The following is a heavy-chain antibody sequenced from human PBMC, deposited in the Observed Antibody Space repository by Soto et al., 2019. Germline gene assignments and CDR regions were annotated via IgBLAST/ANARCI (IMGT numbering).Heavy chain of an antibody. CDR2: INPIFGTP. V-gene: IGHV1-69*06. J-gene: IGHJ4*02. CDR3: AREGRHFDY. CDR1: GGTFSSYA. Sequence: QVQLVQSGAEVQRPGSSVKVSCKASGGTFSSYAISWVRQAPGQGLEWMGGINPIFGTPHYAQKYQGRVTITADTFTYTAYMELTRLTSDDTAVYFCAREGRHFDYWGQGTLVTVSS.